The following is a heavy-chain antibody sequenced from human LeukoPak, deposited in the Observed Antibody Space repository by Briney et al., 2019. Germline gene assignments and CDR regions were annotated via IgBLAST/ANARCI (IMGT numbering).Heavy chain of an antibody. CDR2: INHSGST. Sequence: PSETLSLTCAVYGGSFSGYYWSWIRQPPGKGLEWIGEINHSGSTNSNTSLKSRVTISVDMSKHQFSLKWRSVTAAETAVYYCARLVRGQWLVLDYWGQGTLVTVSS. CDR1: GGSFSGYY. D-gene: IGHD6-19*01. J-gene: IGHJ4*02. CDR3: ARLVRGQWLVLDY. V-gene: IGHV4-34*01.